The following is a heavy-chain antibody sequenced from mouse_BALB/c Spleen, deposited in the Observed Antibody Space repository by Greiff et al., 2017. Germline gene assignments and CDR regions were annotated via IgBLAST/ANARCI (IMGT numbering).Heavy chain of an antibody. CDR1: GYTFTDYA. D-gene: IGHD1-1*01. Sequence: VMLVESGAELVRPGVSVKISCKGSGYTFTDYAMHWVKQSHAKSLEWIGVISTYYGDASYNQKFKGKATMTVDKSSSTAYMELARLTSEDSAIYYCARGGYGSSLFAYWGQGTLVTVSA. V-gene: IGHV1S137*01. J-gene: IGHJ3*01. CDR3: ARGGYGSSLFAY. CDR2: ISTYYGDA.